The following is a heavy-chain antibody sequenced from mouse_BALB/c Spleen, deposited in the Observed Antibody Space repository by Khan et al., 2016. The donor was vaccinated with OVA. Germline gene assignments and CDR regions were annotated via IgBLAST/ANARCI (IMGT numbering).Heavy chain of an antibody. CDR1: GYSITSDYA. CDR2: ISYSGRT. J-gene: IGHJ3*01. V-gene: IGHV3-2*02. Sequence: EVKLEESGPGLVKPSQSLSLTCTVTGYSITSDYAWNWIRQLPGNKLEWMGYISYSGRTSYNPSLKSRISVTRDTSKNQFFLQLNSVTTEDTATYCCAMGRTYWGQGTLVTVSA. D-gene: IGHD4-1*01. CDR3: AMGRTY.